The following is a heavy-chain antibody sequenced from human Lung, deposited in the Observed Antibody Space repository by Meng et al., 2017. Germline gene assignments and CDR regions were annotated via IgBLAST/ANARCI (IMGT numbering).Heavy chain of an antibody. CDR2: IYHSGST. J-gene: IGHJ5*02. V-gene: IGHV4-4*02. CDR1: GRSISSGNW. D-gene: IGHD3-3*01. CDR3: VRGGQDQAYYDFWSGPFDP. Sequence: GHFQGAGPGLVEASGALSRTWAVLGRSISSGNWWSWFRQAPGKGLGWKGEIYHSGSTNYNPSLESRVTISLDKSQNHFSLKVKSVTAADTAVYYCVRGGQDQAYYDFWSGPFDPWGQGTLVTVSS.